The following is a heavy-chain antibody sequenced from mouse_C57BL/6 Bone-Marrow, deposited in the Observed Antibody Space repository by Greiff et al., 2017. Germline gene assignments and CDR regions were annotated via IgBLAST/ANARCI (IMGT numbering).Heavy chain of an antibody. D-gene: IGHD2-12*01. CDR1: GYTFTDYE. Sequence: VQLQQSGAELVRPGASVTLSCKASGYTFTDYEMHWVKQTPVHGLEWIGAIDPETGGTAYNQKFKGKAILTADKSSSTAYMELRSLTSEDSAVYYCTRSYSPYYSDYWGQGTTLTVSS. CDR3: TRSYSPYYSDY. J-gene: IGHJ2*01. V-gene: IGHV1-15*01. CDR2: IDPETGGT.